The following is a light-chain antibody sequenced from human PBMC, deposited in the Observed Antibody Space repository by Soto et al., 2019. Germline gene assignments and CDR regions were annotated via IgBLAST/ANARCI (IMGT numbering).Light chain of an antibody. CDR3: SSYAGSNIFV. J-gene: IGLJ1*01. V-gene: IGLV2-8*01. Sequence: QSVLTQPPSASGSPGQSVTISCPGTSSDVGGYNFVAWYQQHPGKAPKLMISEVSKRPSGVPDRFSGSKSGNTASLTVSGLQAEDEADYYCSSYAGSNIFVFGTGTKVTV. CDR2: EVS. CDR1: SSDVGGYNF.